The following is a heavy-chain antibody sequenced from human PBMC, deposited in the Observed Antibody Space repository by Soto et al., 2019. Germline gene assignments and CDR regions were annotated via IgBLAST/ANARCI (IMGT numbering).Heavy chain of an antibody. CDR2: ISAYNGDT. D-gene: IGHD6-6*01. Sequence: ASVKVSCKASGYTFTNYGITWVRQAPGQGLEWMGWISAYNGDTHYTQRLQGRVTMTTDTSTSTAYMELRGLRSDDTAVYYCARVRQLVGYFHYFMDVWGKGTTVIVSS. J-gene: IGHJ6*03. V-gene: IGHV1-18*01. CDR1: GYTFTNYG. CDR3: ARVRQLVGYFHYFMDV.